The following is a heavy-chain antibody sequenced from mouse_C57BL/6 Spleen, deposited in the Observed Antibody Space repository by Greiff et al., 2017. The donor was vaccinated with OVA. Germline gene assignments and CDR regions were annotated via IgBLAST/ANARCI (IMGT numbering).Heavy chain of an antibody. D-gene: IGHD2-3*01. Sequence: VQGVESGAELARPGASVKLSCKASGYTFTSYGISWVKQRTGQGLEWIGEIYPRSGNTYYNEKFKGKATLTADKSSSTAYMELRSLTSEDSAVYFCARYDGYPYYFDYWGQGTTLTVSS. J-gene: IGHJ2*01. CDR1: GYTFTSYG. V-gene: IGHV1-81*01. CDR3: ARYDGYPYYFDY. CDR2: IYPRSGNT.